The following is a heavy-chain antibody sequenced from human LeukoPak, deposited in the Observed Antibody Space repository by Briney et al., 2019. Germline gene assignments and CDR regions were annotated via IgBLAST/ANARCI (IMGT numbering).Heavy chain of an antibody. J-gene: IGHJ4*02. CDR2: IYYSGST. Sequence: PSQTLSLTCTVSGGSISSGGYYWSWIPQHPGKGLEWIGYIYYSGSTYYNPSLKSRVTISVDTSKNQFSLKLSSVTAADTAVYYCARDGQTTAGFDYWGQGTLVTVSS. CDR1: GGSISSGGYY. V-gene: IGHV4-31*03. D-gene: IGHD1-14*01. CDR3: ARDGQTTAGFDY.